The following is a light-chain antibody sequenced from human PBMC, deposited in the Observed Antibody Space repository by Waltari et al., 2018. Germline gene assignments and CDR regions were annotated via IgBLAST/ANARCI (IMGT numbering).Light chain of an antibody. CDR2: GAS. V-gene: IGKV3-20*01. CDR3: QHYVRLPVS. Sequence: EIVLTQSPGTLSLSTGERATLPCRASQSVSRSLAWYQQKPGQAPRLLIYGASSRATGVPDRFSGSGSGTDFSLTISRLEPEDFAVYYCQHYVRLPVSFGQGTKVEIK. CDR1: QSVSRS. J-gene: IGKJ1*01.